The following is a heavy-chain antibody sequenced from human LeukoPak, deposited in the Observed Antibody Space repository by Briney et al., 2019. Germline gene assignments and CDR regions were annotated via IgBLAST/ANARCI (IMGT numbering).Heavy chain of an antibody. CDR1: GFTFSSYA. CDR3: ARDLGIAAAGTEDDAFDI. Sequence: SLRLSCAASGFTFSSYAMHWVRQAPGKGLEWVAVISYDGSNKYYADSVKGRFTISRDNSKNTLYLQMNSLRAEDTAVYYCARDLGIAAAGTEDDAFDIWGQGTMVTVSS. V-gene: IGHV3-30-3*01. J-gene: IGHJ3*02. CDR2: ISYDGSNK. D-gene: IGHD6-13*01.